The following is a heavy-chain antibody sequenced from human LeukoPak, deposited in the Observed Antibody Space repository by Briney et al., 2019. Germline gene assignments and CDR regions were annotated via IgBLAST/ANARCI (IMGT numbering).Heavy chain of an antibody. Sequence: PLKVSCKASGGTFSRYAISWVRQAPGQGPEWMGGIIPMFGIANYAQKFQGRVTITADESTSTAYMELSSLRSEDTAVYYCARDRPYTGGWRGFDYWGQGTLVTVSS. CDR3: ARDRPYTGGWRGFDY. CDR2: IIPMFGIA. D-gene: IGHD6-19*01. CDR1: GGTFSRYA. J-gene: IGHJ4*02. V-gene: IGHV1-69*01.